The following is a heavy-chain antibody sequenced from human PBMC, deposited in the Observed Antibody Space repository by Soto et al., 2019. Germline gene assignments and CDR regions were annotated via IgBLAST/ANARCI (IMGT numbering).Heavy chain of an antibody. J-gene: IGHJ4*02. V-gene: IGHV1-24*01. D-gene: IGHD3-3*01. Sequence: ASVKVSCKVSGYTLTELSMHWVRQAPGKGLEWMGGFDPEDGETIYAQKFQGRVTMTEDTSTDTAYMELSSLRSEDTAVYYCATAKAGVAYFWSGYFDYWGKGTLVTVAS. CDR1: GYTLTELS. CDR2: FDPEDGET. CDR3: ATAKAGVAYFWSGYFDY.